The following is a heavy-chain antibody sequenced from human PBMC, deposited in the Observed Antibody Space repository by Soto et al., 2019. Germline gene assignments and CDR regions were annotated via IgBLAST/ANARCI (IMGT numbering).Heavy chain of an antibody. CDR3: VRDRHLRYYDEQGADL. V-gene: IGHV3-20*04. J-gene: IGHJ2*01. CDR2: INWSGDST. D-gene: IGHD3-9*01. CDR1: GVTCVYHS. Sequence: GLLLRLRCAVFGVTCVYHSMNWVRQVPGRGLEWLCRINWSGDSTDYADSVKGRFTISRDNAKNSLYLQMNYLRAEDTAFYYCVRDRHLRYYDEQGADLWGRGTLVTVSS.